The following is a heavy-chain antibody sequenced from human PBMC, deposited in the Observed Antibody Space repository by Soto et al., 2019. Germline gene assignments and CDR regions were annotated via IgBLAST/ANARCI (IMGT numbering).Heavy chain of an antibody. CDR1: GGSISSGDYY. CDR2: IYYSGSTYSRGST. J-gene: IGHJ5*02. V-gene: IGHV4-30-4*01. CDR3: ARDYGEYNWFDP. Sequence: PSETLSLTCTVSGGSISSGDYYWSWIRQPPGKGLEWIGYIYYSGSTYSRGSTYYNPSLKSRVTISVDTSKNQFSLKLNSVTAADTAVYYCARDYGEYNWFDPWGQGTLVTVSS. D-gene: IGHD4-17*01.